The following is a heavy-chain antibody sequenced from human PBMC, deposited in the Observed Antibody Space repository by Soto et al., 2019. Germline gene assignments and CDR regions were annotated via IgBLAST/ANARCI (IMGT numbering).Heavy chain of an antibody. V-gene: IGHV4-34*01. CDR2: INHSGST. CDR3: ARVLSRIVVVSLLTWFDP. D-gene: IGHD3-22*01. CDR1: GGSFSGYY. Sequence: NPSETLSLTCAVYGGSFSGYYWSWIRQPPGKGLEWIGEINHSGSTNYNPSLKSRVAISVDTSKNQFSLKLSSVTAADTAVYYCARVLSRIVVVSLLTWFDPWGQGTLVTVSS. J-gene: IGHJ5*02.